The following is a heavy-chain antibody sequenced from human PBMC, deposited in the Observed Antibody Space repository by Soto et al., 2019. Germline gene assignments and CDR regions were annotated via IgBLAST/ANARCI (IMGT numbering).Heavy chain of an antibody. CDR2: ISSSSSTI. CDR3: ATTRGDCSGGSCYSFDY. V-gene: IGHV3-48*02. Sequence: EVQLVESGGGLVQPGGSLRLSCAASGFTFSSYSMKWVRQAPGKGLEWVSYISSSSSTIYYAASVKGRFTISRKNDKNSLYLQMNSLRDEDTAVYYCATTRGDCSGGSCYSFDYWGQGTLVTVSS. J-gene: IGHJ4*02. CDR1: GFTFSSYS. D-gene: IGHD2-15*01.